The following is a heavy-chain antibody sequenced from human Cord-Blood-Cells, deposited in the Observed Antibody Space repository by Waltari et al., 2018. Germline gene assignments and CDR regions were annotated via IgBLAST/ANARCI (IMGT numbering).Heavy chain of an antibody. Sequence: QVQLVQSGAEVKKPGASVKVSCKASGYTFTSYDINWVRQATGQGLEWIGWMNPNSGNAGYAQKFQGRVTMTRNTSISTAYMELSSLRSEDTAVYYCARRGSIAARDAFDIWGQGTMVTVSS. D-gene: IGHD6-6*01. CDR1: GYTFTSYD. CDR3: ARRGSIAARDAFDI. CDR2: MNPNSGNA. V-gene: IGHV1-8*01. J-gene: IGHJ3*02.